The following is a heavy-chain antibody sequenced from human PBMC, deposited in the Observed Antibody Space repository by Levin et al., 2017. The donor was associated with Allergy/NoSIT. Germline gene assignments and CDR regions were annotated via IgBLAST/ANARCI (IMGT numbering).Heavy chain of an antibody. Sequence: GGSLRLSCKASGYTFTSYGISWVRQAPGQGLEWMGWISAYNGNTNYAQKLQGRVTMTTDASTSTAYMELRSLRSDDTAVYYCARSITMIRGVNDAFDIWGQGTMVTVSS. CDR3: ARSITMIRGVNDAFDI. CDR1: GYTFTSYG. D-gene: IGHD3-10*01. CDR2: ISAYNGNT. J-gene: IGHJ3*02. V-gene: IGHV1-18*01.